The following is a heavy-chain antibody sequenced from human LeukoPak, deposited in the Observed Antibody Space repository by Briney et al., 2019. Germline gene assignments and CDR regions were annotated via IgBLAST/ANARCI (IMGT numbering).Heavy chain of an antibody. D-gene: IGHD2-2*01. J-gene: IGHJ6*02. CDR2: ISSRSAHI. V-gene: IGHV3-21*01. CDR1: GVTFSSYA. CDR3: ARDRSTSRYYHGMDV. Sequence: GGSLRLSCAVSGVTFSSYAMTWVRQAPGKGLFWVAAISSRSAHIHYADSVKGRFTISRDNAKKSLYLEMNNLRADDTAVYYCARDRSTSRYYHGMDVWGPGTTVIVSS.